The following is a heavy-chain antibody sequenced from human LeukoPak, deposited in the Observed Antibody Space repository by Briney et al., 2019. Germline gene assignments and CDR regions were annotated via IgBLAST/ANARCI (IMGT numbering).Heavy chain of an antibody. V-gene: IGHV4-59*01. CDR2: IYYSGST. CDR3: AGRYYDSAYYYGMDV. D-gene: IGHD3-3*01. J-gene: IGHJ6*02. Sequence: SETLSLTCTVSGGSISSYYWSWIRQPPGKGLEWIGYIYYSGSTNYNPSLKSRVTISVDTPKNQFSLKLSSVTAADTAVYYCAGRYYDSAYYYGMDVWGQGTTVTVSS. CDR1: GGSISSYY.